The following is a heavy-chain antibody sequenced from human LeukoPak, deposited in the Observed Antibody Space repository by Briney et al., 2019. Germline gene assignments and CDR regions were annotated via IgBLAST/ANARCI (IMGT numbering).Heavy chain of an antibody. Sequence: GGSLRLSCAASGFTFSSYAMSWVRQAPGKGLEWVSSISGSGNRTYYADSVKGRFTISRDNSKNTLFLQMNSLRAQDTAVYYCAKNLYCGGGSCYPSALGMDVWGQGTTVTVSS. D-gene: IGHD2-15*01. CDR1: GFTFSSYA. J-gene: IGHJ6*02. CDR2: ISGSGNRT. CDR3: AKNLYCGGGSCYPSALGMDV. V-gene: IGHV3-23*01.